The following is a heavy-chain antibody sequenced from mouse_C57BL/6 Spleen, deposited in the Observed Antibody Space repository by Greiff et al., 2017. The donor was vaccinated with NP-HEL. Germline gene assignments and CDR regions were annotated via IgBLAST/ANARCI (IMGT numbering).Heavy chain of an antibody. V-gene: IGHV5-17*01. CDR2: ISSGSSTI. CDR1: GFTFSDYG. CDR3: ATHTTGAVDY. D-gene: IGHD1-1*01. J-gene: IGHJ4*01. Sequence: EVMLVESGGGLVKPGGSLKLSCAASGFTFSDYGMHWVRQAPEKGLEWVAYISSGSSTIYYADTVKGRFTLSRDNAKNTLFLQMTSLRSEDPAMYYFATHTTGAVDYWGQGTSVTVSS.